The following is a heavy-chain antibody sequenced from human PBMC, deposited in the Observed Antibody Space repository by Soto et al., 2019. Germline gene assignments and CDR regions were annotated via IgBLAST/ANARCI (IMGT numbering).Heavy chain of an antibody. J-gene: IGHJ4*02. Sequence: GGSLRLSCAASGFTFSSYSMNWVRQAPGKGLEWVSSISSSSSYIYYADSVKGRFTISRDNAKNSLYLQMNSLRAEDTAVYYCARSPYSSGYYYDAEYYFDYWGQGTLVTVSS. CDR1: GFTFSSYS. D-gene: IGHD3-22*01. V-gene: IGHV3-21*01. CDR2: ISSSSSYI. CDR3: ARSPYSSGYYYDAEYYFDY.